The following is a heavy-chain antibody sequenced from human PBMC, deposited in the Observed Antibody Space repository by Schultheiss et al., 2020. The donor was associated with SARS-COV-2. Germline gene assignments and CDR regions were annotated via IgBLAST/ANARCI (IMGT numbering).Heavy chain of an antibody. Sequence: GESLKISCTASGFTFGDYAMNWVRQAPGKGLEWIGFIRSKSYGGTTEYAASVKGRFTISRDDSKSIAYLQMSSLKTEDTAVYYCTRRRGYSGYADCWGQGTLVTVSP. V-gene: IGHV3-49*04. CDR3: TRRRGYSGYADC. CDR1: GFTFGDYA. CDR2: IRSKSYGGTT. D-gene: IGHD5-12*01. J-gene: IGHJ4*02.